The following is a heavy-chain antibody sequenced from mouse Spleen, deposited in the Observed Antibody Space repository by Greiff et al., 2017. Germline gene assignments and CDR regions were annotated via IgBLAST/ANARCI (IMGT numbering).Heavy chain of an antibody. J-gene: IGHJ3*01. D-gene: IGHD1-2*01. CDR2: ISSGGGNT. CDR3: AREGGNNSLLRTWFAY. CDR1: GFTFSSYA. V-gene: IGHV5-9*04. Sequence: EVKVVESGGGLVKLGGSLKLSCAASGFTFSSYAMSWVRQTPEKRLEWVATISSGGGNTYYPDSVKGRFTISRDNAKNTLYLQMSSLKSEDTAMYYCAREGGNNSLLRTWFAYWGQGTLVTVSA.